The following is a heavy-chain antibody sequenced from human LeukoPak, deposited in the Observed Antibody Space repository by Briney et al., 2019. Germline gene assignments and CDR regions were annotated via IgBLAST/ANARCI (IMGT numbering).Heavy chain of an antibody. Sequence: PGGSLRLSCAASGFTFSDYYMTWIRQAPGKGLEWLSYISRSGSTIYYADSVKGRFSISRDNSKNTLYLQMNSLRAEDTALYYCAKRDSSDHYDDFWGQGTLVTVSS. J-gene: IGHJ4*02. V-gene: IGHV3-11*01. CDR2: ISRSGSTI. CDR3: AKRDSSDHYDDF. D-gene: IGHD3-22*01. CDR1: GFTFSDYY.